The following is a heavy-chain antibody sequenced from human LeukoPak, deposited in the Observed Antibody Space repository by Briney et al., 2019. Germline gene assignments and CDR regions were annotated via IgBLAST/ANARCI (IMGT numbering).Heavy chain of an antibody. CDR3: AREAGSTSKTFFDY. CDR1: GGSITSGSYY. V-gene: IGHV4-61*02. J-gene: IGHJ4*02. D-gene: IGHD2-2*01. CDR2: IYTSGST. Sequence: SETLSLTCTVSGGSITSGSYYWSWIRQPAGKGLEWIGRIYTSGSTDYNPSLKSRVTISRDTSKNQFSLKLNSVTAADTAVYYCAREAGSTSKTFFDYWGQGTLVTVSS.